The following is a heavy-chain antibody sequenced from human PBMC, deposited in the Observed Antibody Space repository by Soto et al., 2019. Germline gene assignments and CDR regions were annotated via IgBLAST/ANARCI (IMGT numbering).Heavy chain of an antibody. CDR2: IWYDGSNK. Sequence: QVQLVESGGGVVQPGRSLRLSCAASGFTFSSYGMHWVRQAPGKGLEWVAVIWYDGSNKYYADSVKGRFTISRDNSKNTLYLQMNSLRAEDTAVYYCARLYCSGGSCYSGHIDYWGLGTLVTVSS. J-gene: IGHJ4*02. V-gene: IGHV3-33*01. D-gene: IGHD2-15*01. CDR3: ARLYCSGGSCYSGHIDY. CDR1: GFTFSSYG.